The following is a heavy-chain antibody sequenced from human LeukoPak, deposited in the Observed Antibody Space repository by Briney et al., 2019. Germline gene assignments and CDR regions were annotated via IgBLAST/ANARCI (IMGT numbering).Heavy chain of an antibody. D-gene: IGHD5-12*01. CDR3: ARDNDSGYDETYVDY. J-gene: IGHJ4*02. CDR2: IYTSGST. Sequence: PSETLSLTCTVSGGSISSGSYYWSWLRQPAGKGLEWIGRIYTSGSTNYNPSLKSRVTISVDTSKNQFSLKLSSVTAADTAVYYCARDNDSGYDETYVDYWGQGTLVTVSS. CDR1: GGSISSGSYY. V-gene: IGHV4-61*02.